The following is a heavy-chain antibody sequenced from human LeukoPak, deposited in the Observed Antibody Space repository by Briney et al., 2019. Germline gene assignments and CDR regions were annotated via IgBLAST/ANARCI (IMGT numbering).Heavy chain of an antibody. CDR2: INSDGSST. J-gene: IGHJ5*02. V-gene: IGHV3-74*01. CDR1: GFTFSSYW. CDR3: AKDPLCGGDCYSPHNWFDP. D-gene: IGHD2-21*02. Sequence: GGSLRLSCAASGFTFSSYWMHWVRQAPGKGLVWVSRINSDGSSTSYADSVKGRFTISRDNSKNTLYLQMNSLRAEDTAVYYCAKDPLCGGDCYSPHNWFDPWGQGTLVTVSS.